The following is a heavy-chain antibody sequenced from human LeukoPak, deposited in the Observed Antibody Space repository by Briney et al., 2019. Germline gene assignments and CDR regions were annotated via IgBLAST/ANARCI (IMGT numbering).Heavy chain of an antibody. CDR3: ARLFQRNELNYYDSSGYSLGY. Sequence: ASVKVSCKASGYTFTSYDINWVRQATGQGLEWMGWMNPNSGNTGYAQKFQGRITITGNTSIRTAYMELSSLRSEDTAVYYCARLFQRNELNYYDSSGYSLGYWGQGTLVTVSS. V-gene: IGHV1-8*03. CDR2: MNPNSGNT. J-gene: IGHJ4*02. D-gene: IGHD3-22*01. CDR1: GYTFTSYD.